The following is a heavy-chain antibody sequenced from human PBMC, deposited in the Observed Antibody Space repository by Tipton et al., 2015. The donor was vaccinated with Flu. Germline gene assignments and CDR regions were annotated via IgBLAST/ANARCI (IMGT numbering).Heavy chain of an antibody. CDR3: ARDLDLTGTTSGYDYYGMDV. Sequence: GSLRLSCAASGFTFSSYSMNWVRQAPGKGLEWVSSITGSSSYIYYSDSLKGRFTISRDNAKNSLYLQMNSLRVEDTAVYYCARDLDLTGTTSGYDYYGMDVWGQGTTVTVSS. CDR1: GFTFSSYS. V-gene: IGHV3-21*01. J-gene: IGHJ6*02. CDR2: ITGSSSYI. D-gene: IGHD1-7*01.